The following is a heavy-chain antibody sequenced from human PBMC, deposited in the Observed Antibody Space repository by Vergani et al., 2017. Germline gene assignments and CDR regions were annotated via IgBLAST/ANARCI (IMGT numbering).Heavy chain of an antibody. CDR3: ARGREAYYDFWSGRNNWFDP. Sequence: QLQLQESGPGLVKPSETLSLTCTVSGGSISSGGYYWSWIRQHPGKGLEWIGYIYYSGSTYYNPSLKSRVTISVDTSKNQFSLKLSSVTAADTAVYYCARGREAYYDFWSGRNNWFDPWGQGTLVTVSS. V-gene: IGHV4-31*03. J-gene: IGHJ5*02. D-gene: IGHD3-3*01. CDR1: GGSISSGGYY. CDR2: IYYSGST.